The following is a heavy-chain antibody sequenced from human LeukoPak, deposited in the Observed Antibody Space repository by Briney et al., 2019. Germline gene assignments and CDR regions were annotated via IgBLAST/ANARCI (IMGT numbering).Heavy chain of an antibody. CDR3: ARGGGSSWCLDC. Sequence: GGSLRLSCAASGFTLSSYWMSWVRQAPGKGLEWVASIKEGGSEKFYVDSVKVRFTISRDSAKNSLYLQMNSLRVEDTAVYYCARGGGSSWCLDCWGQGTLVTVSS. V-gene: IGHV3-7*02. J-gene: IGHJ4*02. CDR2: IKEGGSEK. CDR1: GFTLSSYW. D-gene: IGHD6-13*01.